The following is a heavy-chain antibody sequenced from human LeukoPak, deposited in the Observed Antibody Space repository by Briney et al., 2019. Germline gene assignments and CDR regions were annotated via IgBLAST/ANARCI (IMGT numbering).Heavy chain of an antibody. Sequence: SETLSLTCTVSGGSMRNYYWSWIRQPPGKGLEWIGSIYRRGSTSYNPSLKSRVTVSEDMSKNHFSLRLSSATAADTAVYYCARHVQDLGIKVWGQGTTVTVSS. V-gene: IGHV4-39*01. CDR2: IYRRGST. CDR1: GGSMRNYY. J-gene: IGHJ6*02. CDR3: ARHVQDLGIKV.